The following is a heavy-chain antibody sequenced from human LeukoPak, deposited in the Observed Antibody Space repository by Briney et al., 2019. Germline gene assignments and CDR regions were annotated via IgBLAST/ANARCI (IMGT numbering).Heavy chain of an antibody. J-gene: IGHJ4*02. CDR1: TFSSYA. CDR2: IYYSGNT. CDR3: ARLNQGNRFDY. Sequence: TFSSYAMSWIRQPPGKGLEWIGSIYYSGNTYYNPSLKSRVTISVDTSKNQFSLKLSSVTAADTAVYYCARLNQGNRFDYWGPGTLVTVSS. V-gene: IGHV4-39*01. D-gene: IGHD1-14*01.